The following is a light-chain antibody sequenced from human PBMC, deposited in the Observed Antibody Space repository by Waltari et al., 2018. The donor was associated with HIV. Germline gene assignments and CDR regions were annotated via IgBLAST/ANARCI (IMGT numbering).Light chain of an antibody. Sequence: EIVLTQSPGTLSLSPGERATLFCRASQSISRSDLAGYQQTPGQAPRLLIYGASSRATDIPDRVTGSGSGTDFTLTISRLEPEDFVIYYCQQYGTSPWTFGQGTKVEIK. J-gene: IGKJ1*01. CDR3: QQYGTSPWT. V-gene: IGKV3-20*01. CDR2: GAS. CDR1: QSISRSD.